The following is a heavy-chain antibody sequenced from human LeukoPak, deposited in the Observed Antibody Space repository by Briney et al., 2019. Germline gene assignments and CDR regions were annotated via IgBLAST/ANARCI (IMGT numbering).Heavy chain of an antibody. CDR1: GGSISSYY. CDR3: ARRIRTTVNNWFDP. Sequence: SQTLSLTCTVSGGSISSYYWSWIRQPPGKGLEWIGYIYYSGSTNYNPSLKSRVTISVDTSKNQFSLKLSSVTAADTAVYYCARRIRTTVNNWFDPWGQGTLVTVSS. CDR2: IYYSGST. D-gene: IGHD4-17*01. J-gene: IGHJ5*02. V-gene: IGHV4-59*08.